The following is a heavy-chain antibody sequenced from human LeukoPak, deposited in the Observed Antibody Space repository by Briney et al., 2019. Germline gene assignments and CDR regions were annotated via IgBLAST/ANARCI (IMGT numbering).Heavy chain of an antibody. V-gene: IGHV3-30*04. CDR1: GFTFSSYA. J-gene: IGHJ4*02. Sequence: PGGPLRLSCAASGFTFSSYAMHWVRQAPGKGLEWVAVISYDGSNKYYADSVKGRFTISRDNSKNTLYLQMNSLRAEDTAVYYCARDPGIAAAGTGGGYFNYWGQGTLVTVSS. CDR3: ARDPGIAAAGTGGGYFNY. D-gene: IGHD6-13*01. CDR2: ISYDGSNK.